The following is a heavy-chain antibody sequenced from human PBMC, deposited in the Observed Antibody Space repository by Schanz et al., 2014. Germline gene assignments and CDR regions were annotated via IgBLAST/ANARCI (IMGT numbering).Heavy chain of an antibody. CDR1: GYTLTGFG. CDR3: ARDRDQWDGNYLDY. Sequence: QVQLVQSGAEVKKPGASVKVSCKASGYTLTGFGVSWVRQAPGQGREWMGWISAYSGNSKYAQKLQGRVTMTTDTSTSTVYMELRSLTSDDSAVYYCARDRDQWDGNYLDYWGQGTLVIVSS. J-gene: IGHJ4*02. CDR2: ISAYSGNS. D-gene: IGHD1-26*01. V-gene: IGHV1-18*01.